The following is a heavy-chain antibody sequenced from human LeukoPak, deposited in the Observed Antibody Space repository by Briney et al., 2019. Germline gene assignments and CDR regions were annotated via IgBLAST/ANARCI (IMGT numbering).Heavy chain of an antibody. V-gene: IGHV4-34*01. CDR3: VSRQYYDILTGYESPGPNFDY. CDR2: INHSGST. CDR1: GGSFSGYY. J-gene: IGHJ4*02. Sequence: PSETLSLTCAVYGGSFSGYYWSWIRQPPGKGLEWIGEINHSGSTNYNPSLKSRVTISVDTSKNQFSLKLSSVTAADTAVYYCVSRQYYDILTGYESPGPNFDYWGQGTLVTVSS. D-gene: IGHD3-9*01.